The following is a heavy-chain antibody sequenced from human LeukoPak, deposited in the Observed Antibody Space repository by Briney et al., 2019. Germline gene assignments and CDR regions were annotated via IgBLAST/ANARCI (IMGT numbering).Heavy chain of an antibody. V-gene: IGHV1-69*13. CDR2: IIPIFGTA. CDR1: GGTFSSYA. J-gene: IGHJ4*02. CDR3: ARSPNPDYYGSGSYYFDY. Sequence: GASVKVSCKASGGTFSSYAISWVRQAPGQGLEWMGGIIPIFGTANYAQKFQGRVTITADESTSTAYMELSSLRSEDTAVYYCARSPNPDYYGSGSYYFDYWGQGTLATVSS. D-gene: IGHD3-10*01.